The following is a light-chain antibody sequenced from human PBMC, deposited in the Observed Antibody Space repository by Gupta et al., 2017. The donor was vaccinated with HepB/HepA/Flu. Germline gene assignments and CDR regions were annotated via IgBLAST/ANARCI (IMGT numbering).Light chain of an antibody. CDR3: QAWDSNTEHVV. CDR2: QDT. Sequence: SYDLTQPPSVSVSPGQTASITCSGDKLGDKYASWYQQRPGQSPVLVIYQDTKRPSGIPERFSGSNSGNTATLTISGTQALDEADYYCQAWDSNTEHVVFGGGTKLTVL. J-gene: IGLJ2*01. CDR1: KLGDKY. V-gene: IGLV3-1*01.